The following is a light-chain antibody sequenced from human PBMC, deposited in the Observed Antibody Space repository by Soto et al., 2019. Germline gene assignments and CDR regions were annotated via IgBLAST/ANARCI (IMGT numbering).Light chain of an antibody. CDR1: QSISSY. CDR2: AAS. Sequence: DIQMTQSPSSLSASVGDRVTITCRASQSISSYLNWYQQKPGKAPKLLIYAASSLQSGVPSRFSGSGSGTDFTLTISSLQSEDFAVYYYQQYDKWPRTFGQGTKVDIK. CDR3: QQYDKWPRT. V-gene: IGKV1-39*01. J-gene: IGKJ1*01.